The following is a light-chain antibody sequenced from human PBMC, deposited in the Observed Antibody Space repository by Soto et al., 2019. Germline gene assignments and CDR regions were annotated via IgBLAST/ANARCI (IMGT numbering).Light chain of an antibody. CDR2: EVT. Sequence: QSVLTQPPSVSGSPGQSVTISCIGTSSDIRSYNRVSWYQQSPGTAPKLIIYEVTNRPSGVAGRFSGSKSGNTAPLTFSGLQAEDEADYYCTSYTTRTALVFGGGTKVTVL. J-gene: IGLJ3*02. CDR1: SSDIRSYNR. V-gene: IGLV2-18*02. CDR3: TSYTTRTALV.